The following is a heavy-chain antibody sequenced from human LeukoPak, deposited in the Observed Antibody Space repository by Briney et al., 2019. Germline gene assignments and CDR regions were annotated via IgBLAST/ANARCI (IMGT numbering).Heavy chain of an antibody. J-gene: IGHJ4*02. CDR1: GVSISSGSNY. CDR3: ARHGHPGAAGPKKIDY. D-gene: IGHD6-13*01. CDR2: IYSRGNT. V-gene: IGHV4-39*07. Sequence: SETLSLTCSVSGVSISSGSNYWGWIRQPPGKTLEWIGSIYSRGNTYYNPSLKSRVIILIDTAKNHFSLNLSSVTAADTAVYYCARHGHPGAAGPKKIDYWGQGTLVTVSS.